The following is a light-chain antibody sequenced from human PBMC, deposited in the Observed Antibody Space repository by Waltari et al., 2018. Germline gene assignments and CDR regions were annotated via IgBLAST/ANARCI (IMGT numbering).Light chain of an antibody. J-gene: IGKJ3*01. CDR2: AAT. V-gene: IGKV1-17*02. Sequence: DIQMTQSPPSLSASVGDTVTITCRASQGFNNYLNWFQQKPGKPPKLLIYAATTLQSGVPSRFSGSASGTEFTLTINNLQPEDFAAYYCLQHNTYPFTFGPGTRLEIK. CDR1: QGFNNY. CDR3: LQHNTYPFT.